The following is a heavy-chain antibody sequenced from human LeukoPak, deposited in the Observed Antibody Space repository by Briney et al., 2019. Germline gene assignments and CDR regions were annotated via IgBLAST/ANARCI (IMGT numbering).Heavy chain of an antibody. CDR1: GYTFTGYY. Sequence: GALLKVSCKASGYTFTGYYMHWVRQAPGQGLEWMGWINPNSGGTIYAKKFQGRVTMTRDTSISTAYMELSRLRSDDTAVYYCATGSNWNYEPCSNFDYWGQGTLVTVSS. D-gene: IGHD1-7*01. J-gene: IGHJ4*02. CDR2: INPNSGGT. V-gene: IGHV1-2*02. CDR3: ATGSNWNYEPCSNFDY.